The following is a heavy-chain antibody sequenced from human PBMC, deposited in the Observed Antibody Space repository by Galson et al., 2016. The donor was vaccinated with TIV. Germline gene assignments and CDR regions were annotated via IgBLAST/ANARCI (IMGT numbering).Heavy chain of an antibody. J-gene: IGHJ5*02. CDR2: IDPRDSYI. CDR1: GSSFTSYY. V-gene: IGHV5-10-1*01. D-gene: IGHD5/OR15-5a*01. CDR3: ARGVSTGSGWLDP. Sequence: QSGAEVKKPGESLRISCKGFGSSFTSYYIIWVRQMPGKGLEWMGRIDPRDSYINYSPSFQGHVTISSDKSISTAYLQWNSLKASDSAIYYCARGVSTGSGWLDPWGQGTPVTVSS.